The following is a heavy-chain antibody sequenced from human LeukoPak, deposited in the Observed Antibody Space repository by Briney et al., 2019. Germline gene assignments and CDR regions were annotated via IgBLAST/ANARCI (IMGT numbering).Heavy chain of an antibody. V-gene: IGHV3-74*01. D-gene: IGHD6-19*01. J-gene: IGHJ4*02. Sequence: GGSLRLSCAASGFIFTRHAMTWVRQAPGKGLESVSRINTDGTVTTYADSVKGRFTVSRDNAENTMFLQMNSVRDEDTAVYYCATKQWLAPPPDSWGQGTPVTVSS. CDR1: GFIFTRHA. CDR3: ATKQWLAPPPDS. CDR2: INTDGTVT.